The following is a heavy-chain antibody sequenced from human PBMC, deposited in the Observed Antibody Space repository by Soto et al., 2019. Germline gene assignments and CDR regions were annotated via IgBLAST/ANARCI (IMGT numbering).Heavy chain of an antibody. D-gene: IGHD4-17*01. CDR3: ARDRATVTTSGNYYYYMDV. V-gene: IGHV3-48*01. J-gene: IGHJ6*03. CDR2: ISSSSSTI. CDR1: GFTFSSYS. Sequence: GGSLILSCAASGFTFSSYSMNWVLQAPGKGLEWVSYISSSSSTIYYADPVKGRFTISRDNAKNSLYLQMNSLRAEDTAVYYCARDRATVTTSGNYYYYMDVWGKGTTVTVSS.